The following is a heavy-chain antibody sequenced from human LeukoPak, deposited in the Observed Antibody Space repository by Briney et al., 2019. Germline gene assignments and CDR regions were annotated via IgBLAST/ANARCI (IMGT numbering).Heavy chain of an antibody. CDR3: TKGGDFTNSWYYYGMDV. J-gene: IGHJ6*02. CDR1: GFTFDMYA. V-gene: IGHV3-23*01. D-gene: IGHD6-13*01. CDR2: VSGGVGAT. Sequence: GGSLRLSCAASGFTFDMYAISWGRQAPGKGLEWVASVSGGVGATYYSDSVRGRFTISRDNSRKTVSLQLNSLRAEDTAVYYCTKGGDFTNSWYYYGMDVWGQGTTVIVSS.